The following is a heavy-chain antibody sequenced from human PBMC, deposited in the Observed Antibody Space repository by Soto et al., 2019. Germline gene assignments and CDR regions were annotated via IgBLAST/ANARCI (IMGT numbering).Heavy chain of an antibody. CDR1: GGTFSIYA. V-gene: IGHV1-69*13. D-gene: IGHD2-15*01. CDR3: ARDPLNCSGGSCYYYNYGMDV. J-gene: IGHJ6*02. CDR2: IIPILGTT. Sequence: SVNVSCKASGGTFSIYAISWVRQAHGQGLEWMGGIIPILGTTNYAQKFQGRVTITADESTSTAYMELSSLRSEDTAVYYCARDPLNCSGGSCYYYNYGMDVWGQGTTVTVSS.